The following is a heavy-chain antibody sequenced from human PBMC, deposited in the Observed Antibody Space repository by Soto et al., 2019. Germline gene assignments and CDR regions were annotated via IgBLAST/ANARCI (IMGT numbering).Heavy chain of an antibody. J-gene: IGHJ4*02. CDR3: AGLGGVIAPLDY. CDR1: GFPFSSYS. D-gene: IGHD3-16*02. Sequence: GSLRLSCAASGFPFSSYSMNWVRQAPGKGLERVSYISSSSSTIYYADSVKGRFTISRDNAKNSLYLQMNSLRAEDTTVYYCAGLGGVIAPLDYWGQGTLVTVSS. V-gene: IGHV3-48*01. CDR2: ISSSSSTI.